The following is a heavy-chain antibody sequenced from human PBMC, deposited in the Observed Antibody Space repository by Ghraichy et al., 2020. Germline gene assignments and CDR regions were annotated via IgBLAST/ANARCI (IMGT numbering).Heavy chain of an antibody. CDR2: INQSGVT. CDR3: ARGLTLDAHRRPSTVSAYFDY. Sequence: SETLSLTCGVSGGSFGGYYWSWIRQSPGKGLEWIGEINQSGVTKYNPSLKRRVSASVDTSKSQFSLKLTSVTAADAAVYYCARGLTLDAHRRPSTVSAYFDYWGQGIRVTVSS. J-gene: IGHJ4*02. CDR1: GGSFGGYY. D-gene: IGHD1-14*01. V-gene: IGHV4-34*01.